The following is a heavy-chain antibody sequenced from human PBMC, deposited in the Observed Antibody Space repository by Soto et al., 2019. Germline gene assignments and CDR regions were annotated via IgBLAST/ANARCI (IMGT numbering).Heavy chain of an antibody. Sequence: EVQVLESGGGGGQPGGSLRLSCAASGFIFSDYAMTWVRQTPGKGLEWVSAITSSGSSTYFADSLKGRITISRHNSKNTLSLQMDSLRAEDTAIYYCGAGVEGFVVSSFDSWGQGALVTVSS. V-gene: IGHV3-23*01. CDR3: GAGVEGFVVSSFDS. J-gene: IGHJ4*02. D-gene: IGHD2-15*01. CDR2: ITSSGSST. CDR1: GFIFSDYA.